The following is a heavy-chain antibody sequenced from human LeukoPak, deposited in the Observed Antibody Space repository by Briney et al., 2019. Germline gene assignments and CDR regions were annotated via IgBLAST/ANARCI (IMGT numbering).Heavy chain of an antibody. CDR2: ITSGSSTT. V-gene: IGHV3-48*03. CDR3: ARGGNTGYNYNAFDI. D-gene: IGHD3-9*01. J-gene: IGHJ3*02. CDR1: GFTFSTYE. Sequence: HPGGSLTLSCAASGFTFSTYEMNWVRQATGKGLEWVSYITSGSSTTLYADSVRGRYTVFRDNSKNSLYLQMNSLRAEDTAIYYCARGGNTGYNYNAFDIWGQGTMVTVSS.